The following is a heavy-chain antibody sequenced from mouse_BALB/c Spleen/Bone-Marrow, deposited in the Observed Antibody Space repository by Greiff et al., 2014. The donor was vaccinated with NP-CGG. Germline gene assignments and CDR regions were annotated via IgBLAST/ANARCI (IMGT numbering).Heavy chain of an antibody. D-gene: IGHD1-1*01. J-gene: IGHJ3*01. CDR3: ARLYYYGQFAY. CDR1: GFYFSRYW. Sequence: EVQLQQSGGGLVQPGGSLKLSCAASGFYFSRYWMSWVRQAPGKGLEWIGEINPDSSTINYTPSLKDKFIISRDNAKNTLYLQMSKVRSEDTALYYCARLYYYGQFAYWGQGTLVTVSA. V-gene: IGHV4-1*02. CDR2: INPDSSTI.